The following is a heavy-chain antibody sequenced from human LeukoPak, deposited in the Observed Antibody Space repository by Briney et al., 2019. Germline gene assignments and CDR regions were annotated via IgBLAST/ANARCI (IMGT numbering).Heavy chain of an antibody. Sequence: PGGSLRLSCAASGFIIISYRMSWVRQAPGKGLEWVANIKQDGSEKYYVDSVKGRFTISRDNAKNSLYLQMNSLRVEDTAVYYCARDSQYCSSGSCSPAASDIWGQGTMVTVSS. D-gene: IGHD2-15*01. CDR3: ARDSQYCSSGSCSPAASDI. CDR2: IKQDGSEK. J-gene: IGHJ3*02. V-gene: IGHV3-7*03. CDR1: GFIIISYR.